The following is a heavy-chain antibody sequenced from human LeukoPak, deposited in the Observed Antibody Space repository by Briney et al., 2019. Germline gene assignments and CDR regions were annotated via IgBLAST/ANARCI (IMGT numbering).Heavy chain of an antibody. D-gene: IGHD6-19*01. Sequence: GESLKISCKGSGYSFTSYWIGWVRQMPGKGLEWMGIIYPGDSDTRYSPSFQGQVTVSADKSISTAYLQWSSLKASDIAMYYCARGSLGSGWANYYYYGMDVWGQGTTVTVSS. V-gene: IGHV5-51*01. J-gene: IGHJ6*02. CDR3: ARGSLGSGWANYYYYGMDV. CDR1: GYSFTSYW. CDR2: IYPGDSDT.